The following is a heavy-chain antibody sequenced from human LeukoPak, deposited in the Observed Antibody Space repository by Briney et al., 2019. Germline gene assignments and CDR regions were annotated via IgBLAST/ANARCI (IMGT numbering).Heavy chain of an antibody. Sequence: ASVKVSCMASGYTFTSYDINWVRQATGQGLEWMGWMNPNSGNTGYAQKFQGRVTMTRNTSISTAYMELSSLRSEDTAVYYCARVGIAAAGNVFDYWGQGTLVTVSS. CDR3: ARVGIAAAGNVFDY. V-gene: IGHV1-8*01. D-gene: IGHD6-13*01. CDR1: GYTFTSYD. J-gene: IGHJ4*02. CDR2: MNPNSGNT.